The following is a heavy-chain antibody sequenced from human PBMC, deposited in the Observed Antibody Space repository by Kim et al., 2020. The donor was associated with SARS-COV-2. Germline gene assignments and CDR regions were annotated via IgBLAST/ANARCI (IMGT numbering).Heavy chain of an antibody. CDR2: IIPILGIA. CDR3: ARGGSDYPRPRDYYGMDV. J-gene: IGHJ6*02. Sequence: SVKVSCKASGGTFSSYAISWVRQAPGQGLEWMGRIIPILGIANYAQKFQGRVTITADKSTSTAYMELSSLRSEDTAVYYCARGGSDYPRPRDYYGMDVWGQGTTVTVSS. CDR1: GGTFSSYA. V-gene: IGHV1-69*04. D-gene: IGHD4-17*01.